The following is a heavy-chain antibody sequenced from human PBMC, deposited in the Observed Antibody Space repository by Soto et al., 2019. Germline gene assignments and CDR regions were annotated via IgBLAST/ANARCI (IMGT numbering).Heavy chain of an antibody. V-gene: IGHV1-69*01. Sequence: QVQLVQSGAEVKKPGSSVKVSCKASGGTFSSYAISWVRQAPGQGLEWMGGIIPIFGTANYAQKFQGRVTITADESTSTAYMELSSLRSEDTAVYYCARLVVVVAASRGLNRFDPWGQGTLVTVSS. CDR1: GGTFSSYA. CDR3: ARLVVVVAASRGLNRFDP. D-gene: IGHD2-15*01. J-gene: IGHJ5*02. CDR2: IIPIFGTA.